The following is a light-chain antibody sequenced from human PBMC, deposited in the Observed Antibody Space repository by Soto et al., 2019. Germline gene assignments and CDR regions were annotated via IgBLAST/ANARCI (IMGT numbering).Light chain of an antibody. J-gene: IGLJ3*02. Sequence: QPVLTQSSSASASLGSSVKLTCTLSSGHSTYIIAWHQQQPGKAPRYLMKLEGSGSYNKGSGVPDRFSGSSSGADRYLTISNLQFEDAADYYCETWDSNTRFGGGTTLTVL. V-gene: IGLV4-60*02. CDR3: ETWDSNTR. CDR2: LEGSGSY. CDR1: SGHSTYI.